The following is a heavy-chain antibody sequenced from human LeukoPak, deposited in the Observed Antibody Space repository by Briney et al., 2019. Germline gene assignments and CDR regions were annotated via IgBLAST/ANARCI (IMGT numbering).Heavy chain of an antibody. Sequence: PSETLSLTCTVSGGSISSYYWSWIRQPPGKGLEWIGYIYYSGSTNYNPSLKSRVTISVDTSKNQFSLKLSSVTAADTAVYYCARSGSYGKLDYWGQGTLVTVSS. CDR2: IYYSGST. J-gene: IGHJ4*02. V-gene: IGHV4-59*01. D-gene: IGHD5-18*01. CDR1: GGSISSYY. CDR3: ARSGSYGKLDY.